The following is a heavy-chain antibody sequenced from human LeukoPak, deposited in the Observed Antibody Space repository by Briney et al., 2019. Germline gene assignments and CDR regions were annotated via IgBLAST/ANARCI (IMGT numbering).Heavy chain of an antibody. V-gene: IGHV4-39*07. J-gene: IGHJ4*02. CDR3: AKDGAVAGQFDY. CDR2: IYYSGST. CDR1: GGSSSSSSYY. Sequence: SETLSLTCTVSGGSSSSSSYYWGWIRQPPGKGLEWIGSIYYSGSTYYNPSLKSRVTISVDTSKNQFSLNLSSVTAADTAVYYCAKDGAVAGQFDYWGQGTPVTVSS. D-gene: IGHD6-19*01.